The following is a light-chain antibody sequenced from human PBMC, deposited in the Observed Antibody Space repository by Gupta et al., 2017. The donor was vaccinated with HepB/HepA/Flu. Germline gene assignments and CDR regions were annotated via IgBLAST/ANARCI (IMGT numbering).Light chain of an antibody. V-gene: IGKV3-15*01. CDR1: QSVSSN. CDR2: GAS. CDR3: QHKNNCLWP. Sequence: EIVMTQSPATLSVSPGERATLSCRASQSVSSNLAWYQQKPGQAPRLLIYGASTRANGIPARFSGSGCGTEFTLTISSRQSEDFAVYYCQHKNNCLWPFGQGTKVEIK. J-gene: IGKJ1*01.